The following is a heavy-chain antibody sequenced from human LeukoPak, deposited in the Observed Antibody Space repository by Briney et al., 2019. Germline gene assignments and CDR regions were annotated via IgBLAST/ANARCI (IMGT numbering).Heavy chain of an antibody. CDR1: GGSISSSSYY. CDR3: ATPGVLRYFDWLGRDYYYYGMDV. J-gene: IGHJ6*02. D-gene: IGHD3-9*01. CDR2: IYYSGST. Sequence: PSKTLSLTCTVSGGSISSSSYYWGWIRQPPGKGLEWIGSIYYSGSTYYNPSLKSRVTISVDTSKNQFSLKLSSVTAADTAVYYCATPGVLRYFDWLGRDYYYYGMDVWGQGTTVTVSS. V-gene: IGHV4-39*01.